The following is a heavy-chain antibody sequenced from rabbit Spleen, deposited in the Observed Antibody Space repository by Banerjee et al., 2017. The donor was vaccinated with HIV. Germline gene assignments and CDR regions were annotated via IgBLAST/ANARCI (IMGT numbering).Heavy chain of an antibody. D-gene: IGHD4-1*01. CDR3: ARETSSGWGVVYYFNL. V-gene: IGHV1S40*01. CDR2: IAGSSSGFT. J-gene: IGHJ4*01. CDR1: GFSFSGSYY. Sequence: EESGGGLVKPGASLTLTCTASGFSFSGSYYMCWVRQAPGKGLEWISCIAGSSSGFTYSATWAKGRFTISKTSSTTVTLQMPSLTAADTATYFCARETSSGWGVVYYFNLWGPGTLVTVS.